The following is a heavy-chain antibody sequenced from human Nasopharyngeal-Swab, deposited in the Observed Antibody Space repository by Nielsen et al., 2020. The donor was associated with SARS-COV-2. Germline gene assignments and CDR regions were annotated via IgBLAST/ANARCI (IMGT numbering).Heavy chain of an antibody. CDR1: GFTFSSYG. V-gene: IGHV3-33*01. D-gene: IGHD3-22*01. CDR2: IWYDGSNK. Sequence: GESLKISCAASGFTFSSYGMHWVRQAPGKGLEWVAVIWYDGSNKYYADSVKGRFTISRDNSKNTLYLQMNSLRAEDTAVYYCARDYYDSSGYYYFDYWGQGTLVTVFS. J-gene: IGHJ4*02. CDR3: ARDYYDSSGYYYFDY.